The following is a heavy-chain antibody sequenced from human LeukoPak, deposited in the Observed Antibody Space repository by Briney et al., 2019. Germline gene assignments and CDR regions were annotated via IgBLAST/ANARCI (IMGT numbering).Heavy chain of an antibody. J-gene: IGHJ4*02. CDR1: GYTFTGHY. Sequence: ASVKVSCKASGYTFTGHYLHWVRQAPGQGLEWMGWINPNSGGTNSAQKFQGRVTMTWDTSVNTAYLEVNSLRSDDTAVYYCARDPSSMVRGVIIYYFDHRGQGTLVTVSS. CDR3: ARDPSSMVRGVIIYYFDH. CDR2: INPNSGGT. D-gene: IGHD3-10*01. V-gene: IGHV1-2*02.